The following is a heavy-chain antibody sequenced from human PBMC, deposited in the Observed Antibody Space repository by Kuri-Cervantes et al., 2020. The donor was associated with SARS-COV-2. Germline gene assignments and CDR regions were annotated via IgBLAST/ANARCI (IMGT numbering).Heavy chain of an antibody. D-gene: IGHD3-3*01. Sequence: ASVKVSCKASGYTFIDYYIHWVRQAPGQGLEWVGWINPDRGGTNYAQKFQGRVSMTRDTSISTAYMELSRLRSDDTAVYYCARSGIFGVVTISGDWFDPWGQGTLVTVSS. CDR2: INPDRGGT. V-gene: IGHV1-2*02. J-gene: IGHJ5*02. CDR1: GYTFIDYY. CDR3: ARSGIFGVVTISGDWFDP.